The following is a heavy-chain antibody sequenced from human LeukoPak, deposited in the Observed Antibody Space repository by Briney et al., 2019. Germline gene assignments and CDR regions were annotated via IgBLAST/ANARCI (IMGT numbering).Heavy chain of an antibody. V-gene: IGHV3-30*18. CDR2: ISYDGSNK. CDR3: AKEKDYGSGSYSY. D-gene: IGHD3-10*01. J-gene: IGHJ4*02. Sequence: GGSLRLSCAASGFTFSSYGMHWVRQAPGKGLEWVAVISYDGSNKYYADSVKGRFTISRDNSKNPLYLQMNSLRAEDTAVYYCAKEKDYGSGSYSYWGQGTLVTVSS. CDR1: GFTFSSYG.